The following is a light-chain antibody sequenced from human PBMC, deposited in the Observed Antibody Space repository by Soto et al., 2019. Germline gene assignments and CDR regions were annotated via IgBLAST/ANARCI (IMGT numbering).Light chain of an antibody. J-gene: IGLJ3*02. Sequence: QSVLTQPPSASGTPGQRVTISCSGSSSNIGSSTVNWYQQLPGTAPKLLIYADDQRPSGVPDRFSGSKSGTSASLAISWLQSEDEADYYCATWDASLNEWVFGGGTQLTVL. CDR1: SSNIGSST. CDR2: ADD. CDR3: ATWDASLNEWV. V-gene: IGLV1-44*01.